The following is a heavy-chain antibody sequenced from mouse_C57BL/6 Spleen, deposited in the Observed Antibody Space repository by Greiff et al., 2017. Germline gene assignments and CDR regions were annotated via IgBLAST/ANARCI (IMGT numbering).Heavy chain of an antibody. CDR3: TTLTGTRNFDY. CDR1: GFNFKDDY. D-gene: IGHD4-1*01. J-gene: IGHJ2*01. V-gene: IGHV14-4*01. CDR2: IDPENGDT. Sequence: VQLQQSGAELVRPGASVKLSCKASGFNFKDDYMHWVKQRPEQGLEWIGWIDPENGDTEYASKFQGKATITADTSSNTAYLQLSSLTSEDTAVYYCTTLTGTRNFDYWGQGTTLTVSS.